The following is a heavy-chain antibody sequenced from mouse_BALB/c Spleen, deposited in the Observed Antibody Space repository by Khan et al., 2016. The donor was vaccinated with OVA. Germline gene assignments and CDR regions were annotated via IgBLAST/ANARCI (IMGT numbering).Heavy chain of an antibody. V-gene: IGHV1-26*01. Sequence: EVQLQQSGPELVKPGASVKMSCKASGYTFTDYYMKWLKQSHGKSLEWIGDINPNNGDTFYNQKFKDKATLTVDKSSSTAYMQLNSLTSEDSAVCCCARGLFDVWGAGTTVTVSS. J-gene: IGHJ1*01. CDR2: INPNNGDT. CDR3: ARGLFDV. CDR1: GYTFTDYY.